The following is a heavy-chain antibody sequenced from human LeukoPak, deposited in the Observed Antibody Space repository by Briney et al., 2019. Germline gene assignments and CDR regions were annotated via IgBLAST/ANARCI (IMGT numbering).Heavy chain of an antibody. CDR1: GGSIDTYY. CDR3: ARTFSESYYYYGMDV. Sequence: PSETLSLTCAVSGGSIDTYYWTWIRQPPGKGLEWIGNIYYSGKTNYNPSLKSRVSISVDTSKNQFSLKLSSVTAADTAVYYCARTFSESYYYYGMDVWGQGTTVTVSS. V-gene: IGHV4-59*01. CDR2: IYYSGKT. J-gene: IGHJ6*02. D-gene: IGHD1-26*01.